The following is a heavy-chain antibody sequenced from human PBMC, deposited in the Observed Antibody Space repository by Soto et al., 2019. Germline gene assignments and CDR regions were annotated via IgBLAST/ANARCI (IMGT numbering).Heavy chain of an antibody. CDR3: GRRTSGWSSDY. CDR1: GFTFSSYS. D-gene: IGHD6-19*01. J-gene: IGHJ4*02. V-gene: IGHV3-48*01. Sequence: EVQLVESGGGLVQPGGSLRLSCAASGFTFSSYSMIWVGQPPGKGLECISYIDSGAGTIYQTDSVRGRFTISRDNAKNSLYLQMNSLRGEDTAVYYCGRRTSGWSSDYWGLGTLVTASS. CDR2: IDSGAGTI.